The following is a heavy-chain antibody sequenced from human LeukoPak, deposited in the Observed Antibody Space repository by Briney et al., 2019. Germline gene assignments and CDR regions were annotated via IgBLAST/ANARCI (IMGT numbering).Heavy chain of an antibody. CDR3: ARDSSARTISYRGTSHYYYYGMDV. D-gene: IGHD3-10*01. Sequence: GASVKVSRKASGYTFTGYYMHWVRQAPGQGLEWMGWINPNSGGTNYAQKFQGRVTMTRDTSISTAYMELSSLRSEDTAVYYCARDSSARTISYRGTSHYYYYGMDVWGQGTTVTVSS. J-gene: IGHJ6*02. CDR1: GYTFTGYY. CDR2: INPNSGGT. V-gene: IGHV1-2*02.